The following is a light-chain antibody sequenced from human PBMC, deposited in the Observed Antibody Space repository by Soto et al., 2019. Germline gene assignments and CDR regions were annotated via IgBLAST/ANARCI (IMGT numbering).Light chain of an antibody. J-gene: IGKJ4*01. Sequence: IQLTQSPSSLSASVGDRVTITCRASQGISSYLAWYQQKPGKAPKLLIYDASTLQSGVPSRFSGSGSGTDFTLAISSLQPEDFATYYCQQLNSYPPGLTFGGGTKVEIK. CDR1: QGISSY. CDR2: DAS. V-gene: IGKV1-9*01. CDR3: QQLNSYPPGLT.